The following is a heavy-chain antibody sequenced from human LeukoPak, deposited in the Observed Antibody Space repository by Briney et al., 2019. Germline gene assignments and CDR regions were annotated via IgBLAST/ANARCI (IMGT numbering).Heavy chain of an antibody. Sequence: GESLEISCKASGYMFINYWIGWVRQIPGKGLGRVGIFYPADSDTTYSPSFQGNVTISSNKSSSTAYLQWSRLKASDTAIYYCARHRSAESPMAYMDVWRKGTTVTVSS. V-gene: IGHV5-51*01. CDR1: GYMFINYW. J-gene: IGHJ6*03. CDR3: ARHRSAESPMAYMDV. D-gene: IGHD5-24*01. CDR2: FYPADSDT.